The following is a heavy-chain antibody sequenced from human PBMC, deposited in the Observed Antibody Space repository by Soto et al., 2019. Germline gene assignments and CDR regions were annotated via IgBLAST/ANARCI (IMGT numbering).Heavy chain of an antibody. V-gene: IGHV3-23*01. CDR3: AKLGFVLMELYYFHQ. D-gene: IGHD2-8*01. CDR1: GFTFSSYA. J-gene: IGHJ4*01. Sequence: EVQLLESGGGLVQPGGSLRLSCTASGFTFSSYAMSWVRQAPGKELEWVSTSSGNSGKTNYAESVKGRFSISRDNSKNTVHLQLDSLRAEDTAVYFCAKLGFVLMELYYFHQWGHGTLVNVSS. CDR2: SSGNSGKT.